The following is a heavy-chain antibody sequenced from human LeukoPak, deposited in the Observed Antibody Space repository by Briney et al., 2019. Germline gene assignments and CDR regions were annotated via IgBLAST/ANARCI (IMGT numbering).Heavy chain of an antibody. J-gene: IGHJ4*02. D-gene: IGHD4-17*01. CDR3: ARSLRYFDY. Sequence: PGGSLRLSCAASGFTVSSNYMSWVRQAPGKGLEWVSVIYNDGGTYYADSVKGRFTISRDNSKNTLYLQMNSLTAEDTAVYYCARSLRYFDYWGQGTLVTVSS. V-gene: IGHV3-53*01. CDR2: IYNDGGT. CDR1: GFTVSSNY.